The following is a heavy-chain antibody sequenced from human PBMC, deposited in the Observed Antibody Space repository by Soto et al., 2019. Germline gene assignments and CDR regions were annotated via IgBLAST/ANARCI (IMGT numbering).Heavy chain of an antibody. J-gene: IGHJ3*01. V-gene: IGHV5-51*01. CDR2: IYPTDSDT. CDR3: ARLITGTAGNAFDF. D-gene: IGHD1-20*01. Sequence: PGESLKISCQASGYTFSHYWIGWVRQTPGKGLEWMGVIYPTDSDTRYSPSFQGQVTISVDKSLSTAHLQWSNLKASDTATYYCARLITGTAGNAFDFWGQETVVTVSS. CDR1: GYTFSHYW.